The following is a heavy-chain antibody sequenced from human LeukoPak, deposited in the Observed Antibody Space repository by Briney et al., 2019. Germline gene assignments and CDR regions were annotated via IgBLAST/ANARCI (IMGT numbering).Heavy chain of an antibody. V-gene: IGHV3-7*02. J-gene: IGHJ4*02. D-gene: IGHD4/OR15-4a*01. CDR2: INQDGSET. CDR3: AGAPNKHYFDY. Sequence: GGSLRLSCAASGFTFSSCWMTWVRQAPGKGLEGVVNINQDGSETNYVDSVKGRFTISRDNAKSSLYLQMNSLRAEGTAVYYCAGAPNKHYFDYWGQGTLVTVSS. CDR1: GFTFSSCW.